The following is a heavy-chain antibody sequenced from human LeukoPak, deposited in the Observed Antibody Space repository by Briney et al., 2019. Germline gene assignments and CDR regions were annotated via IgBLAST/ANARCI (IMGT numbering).Heavy chain of an antibody. CDR2: ISSSGSTI. CDR1: GFTFSSYE. V-gene: IGHV3-48*03. D-gene: IGHD3-10*02. CDR3: AELGITMIGGV. J-gene: IGHJ6*04. Sequence: GGTLRLSCLASGFTFSSYEMNWVRQAPGKGLEWVSYISSSGSTIYYADSVKGRFTISRDNAKNSLYLQMNSLRAEDTAVYYCAELGITMIGGVWGKGTTVTISS.